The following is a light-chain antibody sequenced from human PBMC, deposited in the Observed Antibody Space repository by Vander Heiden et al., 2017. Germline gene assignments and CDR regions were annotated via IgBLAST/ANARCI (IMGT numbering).Light chain of an antibody. V-gene: IGKV1-39*01. CDR1: QRISTY. J-gene: IGKJ3*01. CDR3: QQSYSTPRT. CDR2: AAS. Sequence: DIQMTQSPSPLSASVGDRITIACRASQRISTYLNWYQQKPGRAPKLLLYAASSLQSGVPSRFSGSGSGTDFTLTISSLQPEDFATYYCQQSYSTPRTFGPGTRVDIK.